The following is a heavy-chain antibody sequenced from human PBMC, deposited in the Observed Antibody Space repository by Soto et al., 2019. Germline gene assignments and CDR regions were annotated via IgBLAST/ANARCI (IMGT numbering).Heavy chain of an antibody. V-gene: IGHV3-30-3*01. D-gene: IGHD6-13*01. J-gene: IGHJ4*02. CDR1: GFTFSSYT. CDR3: AGAADPYVTPARLDY. CDR2: ISYDGSNK. Sequence: QVQLVESGGGVVQPGRSLRLSCAASGFTFSSYTMQWVRQAPGKGLEWVAVISYDGSNKYYADSVKGRFTISRDNSKNTLYLQMNSLRAEDTAVYYCAGAADPYVTPARLDYWGQGTLVTVSS.